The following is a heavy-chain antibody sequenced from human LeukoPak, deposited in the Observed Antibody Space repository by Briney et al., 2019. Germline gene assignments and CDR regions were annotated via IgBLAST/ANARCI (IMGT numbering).Heavy chain of an antibody. V-gene: IGHV4-39*01. CDR2: IYYSGST. CDR3: ASPAYCGGDCYFWLGAFDN. J-gene: IGHJ3*02. D-gene: IGHD2-21*02. Sequence: SETLSLTCTVSGGSISSSSYYWGWIRQPPGKGLEWIGSIYYSGSTYYNPSLKSRVTISVDTSKNQFSLKLSSVTAADTAVYYCASPAYCGGDCYFWLGAFDNGGQGTMVTVSS. CDR1: GGSISSSSYY.